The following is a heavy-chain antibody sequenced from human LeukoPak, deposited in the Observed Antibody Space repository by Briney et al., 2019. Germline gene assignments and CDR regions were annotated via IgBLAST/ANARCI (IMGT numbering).Heavy chain of an antibody. Sequence: SVKVSCKASGGTFSSYAISWVRQAPGQGLEWMGGIIPIFGTANYAQKFQGRVTITTDESTSTAYMELGSLRSEDTAVYYCASLGALWEQQRSFDYWGQGTLVTVSS. J-gene: IGHJ4*02. D-gene: IGHD6-13*01. CDR3: ASLGALWEQQRSFDY. CDR1: GGTFSSYA. V-gene: IGHV1-69*05. CDR2: IIPIFGTA.